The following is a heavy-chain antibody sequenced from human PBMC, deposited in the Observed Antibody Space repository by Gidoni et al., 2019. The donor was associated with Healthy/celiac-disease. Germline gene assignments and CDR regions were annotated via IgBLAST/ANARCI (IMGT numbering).Heavy chain of an antibody. CDR1: GGSISSYY. V-gene: IGHV4-59*08. D-gene: IGHD3-22*01. CDR3: ARGPNYYDSSGPWY. CDR2: IYYSGST. J-gene: IGHJ4*02. Sequence: QVQLQESGPGLVKPSETLSLPCTVSGGSISSYYWSWIRQPPGKGLEWIGYIYYSGSTNYNPSLKSRVTISVDTSKNQFSLKLSSVTAADTAVYYCARGPNYYDSSGPWYWGQGTLVTVSS.